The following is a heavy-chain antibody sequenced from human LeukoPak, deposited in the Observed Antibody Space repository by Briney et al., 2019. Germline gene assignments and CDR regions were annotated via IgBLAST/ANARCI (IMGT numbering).Heavy chain of an antibody. CDR1: GYTFTGYY. CDR2: INPNSGGT. D-gene: IGHD3-10*01. CDR3: ARDRVNMVRGVIIALDYYYGMDV. V-gene: IGHV1-2*02. J-gene: IGHJ6*02. Sequence: GASVKVSFKASGYTFTGYYMHWVRQAPGQGLEWMGGINPNSGGTNYAQKFQGRVNMTRDTSISTAYMEVSRLRSDDTAVYYCARDRVNMVRGVIIALDYYYGMDVWGQGTTVTVSS.